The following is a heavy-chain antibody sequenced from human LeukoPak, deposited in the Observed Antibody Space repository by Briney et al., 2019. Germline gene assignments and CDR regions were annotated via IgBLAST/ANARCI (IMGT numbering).Heavy chain of an antibody. V-gene: IGHV3-7*03. J-gene: IGHJ4*02. D-gene: IGHD2-2*01. Sequence: PGGSLRLSCAASGFTFSSYWMSWVRQAPGKGLEWVANIKQDGSEKYYVDSVKGRFTISRDNAKNSLYLQMNSLRAEDMALYYCAKADCSSTSCLVDYWGQGTLVTVSS. CDR1: GFTFSSYW. CDR2: IKQDGSEK. CDR3: AKADCSSTSCLVDY.